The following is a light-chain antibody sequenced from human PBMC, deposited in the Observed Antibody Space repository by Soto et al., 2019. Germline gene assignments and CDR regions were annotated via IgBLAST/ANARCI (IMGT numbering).Light chain of an antibody. CDR1: QSISNY. J-gene: IGKJ1*01. CDR3: QQSDRTPQT. V-gene: IGKV1-39*01. Sequence: DIQMTQSPSSLSASVGDRVTISCRASQSISNYLNWYQQKPGTAPKLLIYAASSLQSGVPSRFSGSGSGTDFTLTISSLQIEDFATYFCQQSDRTPQTFRQGTKVEIK. CDR2: AAS.